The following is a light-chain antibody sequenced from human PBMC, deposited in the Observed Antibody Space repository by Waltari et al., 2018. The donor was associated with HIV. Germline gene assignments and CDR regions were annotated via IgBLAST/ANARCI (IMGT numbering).Light chain of an antibody. CDR2: VGTNGSH. Sequence: QVVLTQSPSASASLGASVKLTCTLSSGHNNYAIAWTQQQPEKGPRYLMRVGTNGSHIKGDGIPDRFSSSSSGTERCLIISSLQSEDEADYYCQTWDTGIQVFGGGTKLTVL. J-gene: IGLJ3*02. CDR1: SGHNNYA. CDR3: QTWDTGIQV. V-gene: IGLV4-69*01.